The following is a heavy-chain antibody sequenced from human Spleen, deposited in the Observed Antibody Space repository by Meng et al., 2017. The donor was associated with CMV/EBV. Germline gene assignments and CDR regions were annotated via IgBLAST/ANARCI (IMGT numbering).Heavy chain of an antibody. CDR2: KKRKREGGKT. D-gene: IGHD3-16*01. CDR1: GWKISKGW. Sequence: WEGYGWKISKGWMSWGRKKEGKGMERVGRKKRKREGGKTEEEATVKGRLVISREDSKNMLYLKMNSLKTEDTAVYYCTTAGGSWGRGTLVTVS. J-gene: IGHJ4*02. V-gene: IGHV3-15*01. CDR3: TTAGGS.